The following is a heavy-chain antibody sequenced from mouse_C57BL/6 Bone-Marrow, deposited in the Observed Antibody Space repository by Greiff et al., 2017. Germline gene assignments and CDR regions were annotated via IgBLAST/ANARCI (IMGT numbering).Heavy chain of an antibody. J-gene: IGHJ3*01. CDR3: ANITTVEAY. CDR2: IYPRSGNT. CDR1: GYTFTSYG. Sequence: QVQLQQSGAELARPGASVKLSCKASGYTFTSYGISWVKQRTGQGLEWIGEIYPRSGNTYYNEKFKDKATLTADKSSSTAYMELRSLPSDDSAVYFCANITTVEAYWGQGTLVTVSA. D-gene: IGHD1-1*01. V-gene: IGHV1-81*01.